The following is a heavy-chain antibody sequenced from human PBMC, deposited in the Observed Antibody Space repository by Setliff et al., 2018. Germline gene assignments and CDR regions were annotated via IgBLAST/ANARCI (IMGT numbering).Heavy chain of an antibody. D-gene: IGHD3-16*01. CDR3: ARDPAYGAFDI. CDR2: ITSSGTTT. V-gene: IGHV3-11*01. Sequence: GGSLRLSCAVSGFTPTEYAMDWIRQAPGKGLEWVSYITSSGTTTFYTDSVKGRFAISRDNAKNSLYLQMNGLRAEDTAVYYCARDPAYGAFDIWGQGTMVTVSS. J-gene: IGHJ3*02. CDR1: GFTPTEYA.